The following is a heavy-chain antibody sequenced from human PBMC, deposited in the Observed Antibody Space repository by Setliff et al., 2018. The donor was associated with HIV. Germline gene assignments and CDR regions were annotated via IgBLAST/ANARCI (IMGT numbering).Heavy chain of an antibody. CDR3: AKVFAFGVDGFDI. CDR2: IGAAGYPT. D-gene: IGHD3-10*01. V-gene: IGHV3-23*01. CDR1: GFTFSNYA. J-gene: IGHJ3*02. Sequence: PGGSLRLSCAASGFTFSNYAMGWVRQGPGKGLEWVSTIGAAGYPTHYAESVKGRFTISKDNSQNALYLQMNSLTDKDAAVYYCAKVFAFGVDGFDIWGQGTMVTVSS.